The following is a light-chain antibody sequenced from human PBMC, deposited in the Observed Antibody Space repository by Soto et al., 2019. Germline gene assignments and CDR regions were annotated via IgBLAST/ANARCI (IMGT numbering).Light chain of an antibody. Sequence: EIVLTQSPGTLSLSPGERATLSCRASQSVSSSYLAWYQQKPGQAPRLLIYGASSRATGIPDRFSGSGSGTDFTLTISRLEPDDFAVYYWQQYDSSWTFGQGTKVEIK. J-gene: IGKJ1*01. CDR3: QQYDSSWT. CDR2: GAS. CDR1: QSVSSSY. V-gene: IGKV3-20*01.